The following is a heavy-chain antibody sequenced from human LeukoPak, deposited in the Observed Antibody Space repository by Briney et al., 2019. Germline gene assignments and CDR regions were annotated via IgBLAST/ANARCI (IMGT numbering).Heavy chain of an antibody. Sequence: GRSLRLSCAASGFTFSSYAMHWVRQAPGKGLEWVAVISYDGSNKYYADSVKGRFTISRDNAKNSLYLQMNSLRADDTAVYYCATLTDTNWFDPWGQGTLVTVSS. CDR1: GFTFSSYA. CDR3: ATLTDTNWFDP. V-gene: IGHV3-30-3*01. CDR2: ISYDGSNK. J-gene: IGHJ5*02.